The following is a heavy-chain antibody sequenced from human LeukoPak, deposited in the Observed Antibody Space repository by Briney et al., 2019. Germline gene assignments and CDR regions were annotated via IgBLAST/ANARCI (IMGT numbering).Heavy chain of an antibody. CDR2: ISAYNGNT. CDR3: ARAVDSSGYYPHNWFDP. J-gene: IGHJ5*02. D-gene: IGHD3-22*01. Sequence: ASVKVSCNASGYTFTSYGISWVRQAPGQGLEWMGWISAYNGNTNYAQKLQGRVTMTTDTSTSTAYMELRSLRSDDTAVYYCARAVDSSGYYPHNWFDPWGQRTLVTVSS. V-gene: IGHV1-18*01. CDR1: GYTFTSYG.